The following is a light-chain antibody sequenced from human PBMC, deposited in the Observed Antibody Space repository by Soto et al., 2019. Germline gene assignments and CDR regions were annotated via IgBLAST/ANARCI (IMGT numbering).Light chain of an antibody. J-gene: IGKJ1*01. CDR3: QQFIDGWT. CDR1: QSINNR. CDR2: DAS. V-gene: IGKV1-5*01. Sequence: IQMTQSPSTLSASIGDRATITCRASQSINNRLAWYQQMPGKAPNLLIYDASTLESGVPSSFRGSGSETEFTINLSGLQPDDFTSYYCQQFIDGWTFGHGTKVEIK.